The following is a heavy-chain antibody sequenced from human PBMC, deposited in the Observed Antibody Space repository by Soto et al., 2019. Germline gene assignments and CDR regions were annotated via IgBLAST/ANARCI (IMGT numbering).Heavy chain of an antibody. Sequence: LSLTCTVSGGSISSGGYYWSWIRHHPGKGLEWIGYIYYSGSTYYNPSLKSRVTISVDTSKNQFSRKLSSVTAADTAVYYCARDLNYYGSGSYYKGNAFDIWGQGTMVTVSS. V-gene: IGHV4-31*03. CDR3: ARDLNYYGSGSYYKGNAFDI. J-gene: IGHJ3*02. CDR1: GGSISSGGYY. CDR2: IYYSGST. D-gene: IGHD3-10*01.